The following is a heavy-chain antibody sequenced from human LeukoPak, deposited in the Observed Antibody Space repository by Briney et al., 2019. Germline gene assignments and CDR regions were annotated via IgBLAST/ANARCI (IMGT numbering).Heavy chain of an antibody. CDR1: GDTFTSYY. CDR2: INPSGGST. J-gene: IGHJ6*03. D-gene: IGHD3-3*01. V-gene: IGHV1-46*01. Sequence: ASVRVSCRASGDTFTSYYMHWVRQAPGQGREWMGMINPSGGSTSYAQKFQGRVTMTRDTSSGTVYMELSSLRSEDTAVYYCARCRDFWSGYYEGYMDVWGKGTTVTVSS. CDR3: ARCRDFWSGYYEGYMDV.